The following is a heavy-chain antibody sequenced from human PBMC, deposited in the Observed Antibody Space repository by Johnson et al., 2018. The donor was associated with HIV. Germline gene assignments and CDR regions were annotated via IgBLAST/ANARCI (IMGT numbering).Heavy chain of an antibody. CDR2: ISYDGPNK. Sequence: QVQLVESWGGVVQPGMSLRVSCAASGFTFSSYVMQWVRQAPGKGLEWVAFISYDGPNKYYAASVKGRFTISRDNSKNTLYLQMNSLRAEDTALYYCARQTLRAFDIWGQGTMVTVSS. CDR1: GFTFSSYV. CDR3: ARQTLRAFDI. V-gene: IGHV3-30-3*01. J-gene: IGHJ3*02.